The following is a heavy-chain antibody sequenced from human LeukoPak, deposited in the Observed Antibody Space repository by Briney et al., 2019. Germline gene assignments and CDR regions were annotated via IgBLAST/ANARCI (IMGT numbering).Heavy chain of an antibody. J-gene: IGHJ4*02. CDR3: TRGSLSGSSRDY. V-gene: IGHV1-8*01. CDR1: GYTFTGYD. D-gene: IGHD1-26*01. CDR2: MNPDTGDT. Sequence: ASVRVSCKASGYTFTGYDINWVRRATGQGLEWMGWMNPDTGDTGYAQKFQGRVTMTRNTSIDTAYMELSGLRSEDTAVYYCTRGSLSGSSRDYWGQGTLVTVSS.